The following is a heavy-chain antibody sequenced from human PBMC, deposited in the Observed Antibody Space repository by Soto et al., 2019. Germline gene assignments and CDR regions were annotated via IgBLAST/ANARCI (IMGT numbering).Heavy chain of an antibody. CDR3: ARLLGVSGYYYYHGMDV. CDR2: IYYSGST. CDR1: GGSMSSSSYY. J-gene: IGHJ6*02. Sequence: SETLSLTCTVSGGSMSSSSYYWGWIRQPPGKGLEWIGSIYYSGSTYYNPSLKSRVTISVDTSKNQFSLKLSSVTAADTAVYYCARLLGVSGYYYYHGMDVWGQGTTVTVSS. V-gene: IGHV4-39*01. D-gene: IGHD1-26*01.